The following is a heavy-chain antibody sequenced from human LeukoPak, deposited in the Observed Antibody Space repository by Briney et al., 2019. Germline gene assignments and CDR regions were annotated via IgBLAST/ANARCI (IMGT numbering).Heavy chain of an antibody. J-gene: IGHJ4*02. CDR2: IYHTGST. CDR1: GGTISSYY. D-gene: IGHD6-25*01. V-gene: IGHV4-59*01. Sequence: SETLSLTCTVSGGTISSYYWSWIRQPPGKGLEWIANIYHTGSTNYNPSLSSRVTISIDTAKNQFSLKLTSVTAADTAVYYCARRGRNSSGWQDYLWGQGTLVTVSS. CDR3: ARRGRNSSGWQDYL.